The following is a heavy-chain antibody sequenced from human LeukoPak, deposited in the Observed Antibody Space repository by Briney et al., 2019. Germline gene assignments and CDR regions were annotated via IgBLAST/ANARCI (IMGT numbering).Heavy chain of an antibody. V-gene: IGHV3-23*01. CDR2: ISGSGGST. Sequence: GGSLRLSCAASGFTFSSYAMSWVRQAPGKGLEWVSAISGSGGSTYYADSVKGRFTISRDNSKNTLYLQMNSLRAEDTAVYYCAKAAWVRGVFILEYYFDYWGQGTLVTVSS. CDR1: GFTFSSYA. D-gene: IGHD3-10*01. CDR3: AKAAWVRGVFILEYYFDY. J-gene: IGHJ4*02.